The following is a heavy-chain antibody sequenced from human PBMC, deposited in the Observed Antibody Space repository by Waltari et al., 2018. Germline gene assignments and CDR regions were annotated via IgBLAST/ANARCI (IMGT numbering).Heavy chain of an antibody. CDR2: INAANTNT. J-gene: IGHJ4*02. V-gene: IGHV1-3*01. CDR1: GYPFSSYD. D-gene: IGHD6-19*01. Sequence: QVQLVQSGAEVKKPGASVKVSCKASGYPFSSYDMHWVHQAPGQSLEWMGRINAANTNTKYSQKFQGRVTITRDTSASTAYMELSSLTSEDTAVYYCARSGWLDYWGQGTLVTVSS. CDR3: ARSGWLDY.